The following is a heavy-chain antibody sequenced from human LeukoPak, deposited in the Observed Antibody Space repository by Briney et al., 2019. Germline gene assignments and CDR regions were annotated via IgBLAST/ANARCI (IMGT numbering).Heavy chain of an antibody. J-gene: IGHJ4*02. Sequence: GGSLRLSCAGSGFTFSSYAMSWVRQAPGKGLEWVSAITSSGGSTYYADSVKGRFTISRDNSKNTLFLQMNSLRAEDTAVYYCAKGAQDYGDSTTDYWGQGTLVTVSS. D-gene: IGHD4-17*01. CDR2: ITSSGGST. V-gene: IGHV3-23*01. CDR3: AKGAQDYGDSTTDY. CDR1: GFTFSSYA.